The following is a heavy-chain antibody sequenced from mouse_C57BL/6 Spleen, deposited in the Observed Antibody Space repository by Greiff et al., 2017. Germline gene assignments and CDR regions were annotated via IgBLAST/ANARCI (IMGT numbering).Heavy chain of an antibody. Sequence: VMLVESGPGLVAPSQSLSITCTVSGFSLTSYAISWVRQPPGKGLEWLGVIWTGGGTNYNSALKSRLSISKDNSKSQVFLKMNSLQTDDTARYYCARAGIYYYGSSPYYYAMDYWGQGTSVTVSS. CDR1: GFSLTSYA. D-gene: IGHD1-1*01. CDR2: IWTGGGT. J-gene: IGHJ4*01. V-gene: IGHV2-9-1*01. CDR3: ARAGIYYYGSSPYYYAMDY.